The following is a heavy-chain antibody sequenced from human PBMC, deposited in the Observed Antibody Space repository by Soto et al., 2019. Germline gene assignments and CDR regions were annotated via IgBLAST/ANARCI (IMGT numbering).Heavy chain of an antibody. D-gene: IGHD6-13*01. CDR2: INHSGST. CDR1: GGSFSGYD. Sequence: PSDTLSLTCAVYGGSFSGYDWSWIRQPPGKGLEWIGEINHSGSTNYNPSLKSRVTISVDTSKNQFSLKLSSVTAADTAVYYCARYGEQQLVFDYWGQGTLVPVSS. CDR3: ARYGEQQLVFDY. J-gene: IGHJ4*02. V-gene: IGHV4-34*01.